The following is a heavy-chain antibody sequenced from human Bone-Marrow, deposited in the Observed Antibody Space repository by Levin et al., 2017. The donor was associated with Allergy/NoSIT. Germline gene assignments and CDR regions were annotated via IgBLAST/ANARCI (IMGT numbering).Heavy chain of an antibody. Sequence: ASVKVSCKASGGTFSSYTISWVRQAPGQGLEWMGRIIPILGIANYAQKFQGRVTITADKSTSTAYMELSSLRSEDTAVYYCARDFYGSGSINWFDPWGQGTLVTVSS. CDR3: ARDFYGSGSINWFDP. CDR1: GGTFSSYT. V-gene: IGHV1-69*04. D-gene: IGHD3-10*01. J-gene: IGHJ5*02. CDR2: IIPILGIA.